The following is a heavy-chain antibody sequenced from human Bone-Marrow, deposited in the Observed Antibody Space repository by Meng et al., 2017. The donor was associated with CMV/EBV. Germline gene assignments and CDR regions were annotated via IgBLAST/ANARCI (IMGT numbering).Heavy chain of an antibody. CDR3: ATSLRTPSYDS. Sequence: GGSLRLSCAASGFTFSSYDMSWVRQAPGRGLEWVAFIRYDGVNKYSADSVKGRFTISRDNSKNTLYLQMSGLRTEDTAVYYCATSLRTPSYDSWGQGTRVTVSS. D-gene: IGHD1-14*01. J-gene: IGHJ5*01. CDR1: GFTFSSYD. CDR2: IRYDGVNK. V-gene: IGHV3-30*02.